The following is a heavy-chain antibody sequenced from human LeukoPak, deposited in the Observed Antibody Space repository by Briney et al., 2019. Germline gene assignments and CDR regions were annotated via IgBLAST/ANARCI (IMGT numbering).Heavy chain of an antibody. CDR2: IYTSGST. Sequence: SETLSLTCTVSGGSISSSSYYWGWIRQPPGKGLEWIGRIYTSGSTNYNPSLKSRVTMSVDKSKNQFSLKLSSVTAADTAVYYCARARRDSVGELNYFDYWGQGTPLTVSS. D-gene: IGHD1-7*01. CDR1: GGSISSSSYY. CDR3: ARARRDSVGELNYFDY. J-gene: IGHJ4*02. V-gene: IGHV4-61*05.